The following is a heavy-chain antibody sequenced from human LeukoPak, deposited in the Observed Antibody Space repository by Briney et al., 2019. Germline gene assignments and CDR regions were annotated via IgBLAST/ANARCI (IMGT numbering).Heavy chain of an antibody. D-gene: IGHD5-12*01. CDR2: ISYDGSNK. V-gene: IGHV3-30*18. CDR3: AKEIVATPYYYYYYYGMDV. CDR1: GFTFSSYG. J-gene: IGHJ6*02. Sequence: GRSLRLSCAASGFTFSSYGMHWVRQAPGKGLEWVAAISYDGSNKYYADSVKGRFTISRDNSKNTLYLQMNSLRAEDTAVYYCAKEIVATPYYYYYYYGMDVWGQGTTVTVSS.